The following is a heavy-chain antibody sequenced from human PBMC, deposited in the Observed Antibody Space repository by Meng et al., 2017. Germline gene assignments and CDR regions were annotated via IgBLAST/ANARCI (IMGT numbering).Heavy chain of an antibody. D-gene: IGHD2-15*01. CDR1: GGSISSSSYY. Sequence: LQRTESGPGLVKPSETLSLTCTVSGGSISSSSYYWGWIRQPPEKGLEWIGSIYYSGSTYYNPSLKSRVTISVDTSKNQFSLKLSSVTAADTAVYYCARDFTAVVVAARWGWFDPWGQGTLVTVSS. J-gene: IGHJ5*02. CDR2: IYYSGST. CDR3: ARDFTAVVVAARWGWFDP. V-gene: IGHV4-39*07.